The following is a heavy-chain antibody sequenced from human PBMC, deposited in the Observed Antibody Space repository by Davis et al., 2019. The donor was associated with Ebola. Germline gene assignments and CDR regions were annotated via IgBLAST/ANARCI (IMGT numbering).Heavy chain of an antibody. J-gene: IGHJ4*02. Sequence: HTGGSLRLSCAASGFTFSNHWMQWVRQAPGKGLVWVSRINTGGSLTSYADSVKGRFTISRDNAKNTLYLQMNSLRAEDTAVFYCARDFRPHSSSWYFDYWGQGTLVTVSS. CDR1: GFTFSNHW. D-gene: IGHD6-13*01. V-gene: IGHV3-74*01. CDR3: ARDFRPHSSSWYFDY. CDR2: INTGGSLT.